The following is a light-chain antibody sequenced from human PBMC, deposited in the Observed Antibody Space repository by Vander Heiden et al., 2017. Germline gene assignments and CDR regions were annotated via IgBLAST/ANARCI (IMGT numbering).Light chain of an antibody. CDR2: GAS. Sequence: EIVLTQSPGTLSLSPGERATLSCRASQSVSSGYLAWYQQKPGQAPRLLIYGASSRATGIPDRFSGSGSGTDFTLTISRLEPEDFAVYYCQQHGSSPITLGGGTKVEIK. V-gene: IGKV3-20*01. CDR3: QQHGSSPIT. CDR1: QSVSSGY. J-gene: IGKJ4*01.